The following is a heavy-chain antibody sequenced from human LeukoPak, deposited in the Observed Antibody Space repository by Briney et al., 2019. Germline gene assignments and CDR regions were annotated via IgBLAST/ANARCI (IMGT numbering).Heavy chain of an antibody. D-gene: IGHD6-19*01. V-gene: IGHV4-34*01. CDR1: GGSFSGYY. CDR3: ANIPRYGHSSGWYGTKGNYYFDY. J-gene: IGHJ4*02. CDR2: INHSGST. Sequence: SETLSLTCAVYGGSFSGYYWSWIRQPPGKGLEWIGEINHSGSTNYNPSPKSRVTISVDTSKNQFSLKLSSVTAADTAVYYCANIPRYGHSSGWYGTKGNYYFDYWGQGTLVTVSS.